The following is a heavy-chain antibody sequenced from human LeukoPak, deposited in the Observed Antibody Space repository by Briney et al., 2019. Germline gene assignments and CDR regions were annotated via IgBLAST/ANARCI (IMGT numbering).Heavy chain of an antibody. CDR2: INPKNGGT. J-gene: IGHJ4*02. Sequence: ASVKVSCKASGYTFTGYYVHWVRQAPGQGLEWMGWINPKNGGTNYAQKFQDRVTMTRDTSISAAYMVLSRLRSDDTAVYYCARSAGFSHFDYWGQGTLVTVSS. CDR1: GYTFTGYY. V-gene: IGHV1-2*02. CDR3: ARSAGFSHFDY. D-gene: IGHD3-9*01.